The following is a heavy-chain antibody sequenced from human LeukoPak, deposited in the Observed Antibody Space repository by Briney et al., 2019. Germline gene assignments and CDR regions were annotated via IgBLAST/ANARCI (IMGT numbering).Heavy chain of an antibody. CDR3: AREGRYCTNGVCYGGFWFDP. CDR2: IYTSGST. V-gene: IGHV4-4*09. CDR1: GGSISSYY. D-gene: IGHD2-8*01. J-gene: IGHJ5*02. Sequence: SETLSLTCTVSGGSISSYYWSWIRQPPGKGLEWIGYIYTSGSTNYNPSLKSRVTISVDTSKNQFSLKLSSVTAADTAVYYCAREGRYCTNGVCYGGFWFDPWGQEPWSPSPQ.